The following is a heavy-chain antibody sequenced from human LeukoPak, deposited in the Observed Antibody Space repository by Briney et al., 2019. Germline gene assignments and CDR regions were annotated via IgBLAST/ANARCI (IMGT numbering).Heavy chain of an antibody. CDR2: VYYSGCT. D-gene: IGHD4-11*01. CDR3: ARVPPLQYAFDI. Sequence: PSRTLSLTCTVSGGSISSGGYYWSWIRQHPGKGLEWIGYVYYSGCTYYNPSLKSRVTISVDTSKNQFSLKLSSVTAADTAVYYCARVPPLQYAFDIWGQGTMVTVSS. J-gene: IGHJ3*02. V-gene: IGHV4-31*03. CDR1: GGSISSGGYY.